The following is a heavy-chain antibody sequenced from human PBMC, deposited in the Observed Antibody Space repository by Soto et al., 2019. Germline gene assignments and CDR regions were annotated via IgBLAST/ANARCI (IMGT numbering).Heavy chain of an antibody. CDR1: GFTFSSYA. D-gene: IGHD4-17*01. V-gene: IGHV3-23*01. J-gene: IGHJ4*02. CDR2: ISGSGGST. Sequence: EVQLLESGGGLVQPGGSLRLSCAASGFTFSSYAMSWVRQAPGKGLEWVSAISGSGGSTYYADSVKGRFTISRDNSKNPVYLQMNSLRAEDTAVYYCAKDYGVRPALFDYWGQGTLVTVSS. CDR3: AKDYGVRPALFDY.